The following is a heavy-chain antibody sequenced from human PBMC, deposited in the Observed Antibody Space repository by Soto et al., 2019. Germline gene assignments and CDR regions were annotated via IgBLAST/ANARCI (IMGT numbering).Heavy chain of an antibody. CDR2: ISGSGGST. Sequence: EVQLLESGGGLVQPGGSLRLSCAASGFTFSTYGMSWVRQAPGKGLEWVSIISGSGGSTYYADTVKGRVTISRDNSKNTLYLQMNSLRAEDTAVYYCAKDPATIAVAGTFDYWVQGTLVIVSS. V-gene: IGHV3-23*01. CDR1: GFTFSTYG. J-gene: IGHJ4*02. D-gene: IGHD6-19*01. CDR3: AKDPATIAVAGTFDY.